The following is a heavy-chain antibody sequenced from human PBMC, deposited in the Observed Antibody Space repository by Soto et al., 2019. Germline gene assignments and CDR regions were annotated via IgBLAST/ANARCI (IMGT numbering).Heavy chain of an antibody. J-gene: IGHJ6*02. CDR3: ARDPGYSSGWYQGRNYYYYYGMDV. CDR1: GGTFSSYA. D-gene: IGHD6-19*01. V-gene: IGHV1-69*13. CDR2: IIPIFSTA. Sequence: SVKVSCKASGGTFSSYAISWVRQAPGQGLEWMGGIIPIFSTANYAQKFQGRVTITADESTSTAYMELSSLRSEDTAVYYCARDPGYSSGWYQGRNYYYYYGMDVWGQGTTVTVSS.